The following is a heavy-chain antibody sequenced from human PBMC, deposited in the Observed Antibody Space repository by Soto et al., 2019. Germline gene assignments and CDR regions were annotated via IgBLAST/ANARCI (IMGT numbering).Heavy chain of an antibody. Sequence: QVQLVESGGGVVQPGRSLRLSCAASGFTFSSYAMHWVRQAPGKGLEWVAVISYDGSNKYYADSVKGRFTISRDNSKNTLYLQMNSLRAEDTAAYYCARDRRSSSWYSWGMDVWGQGTTVTVSS. D-gene: IGHD6-13*01. CDR2: ISYDGSNK. V-gene: IGHV3-30-3*01. CDR3: ARDRRSSSWYSWGMDV. CDR1: GFTFSSYA. J-gene: IGHJ6*02.